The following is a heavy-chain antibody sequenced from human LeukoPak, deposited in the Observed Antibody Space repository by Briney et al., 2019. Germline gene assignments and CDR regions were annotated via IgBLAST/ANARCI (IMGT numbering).Heavy chain of an antibody. V-gene: IGHV4-59*01. CDR3: ARDRAGSPNWFDP. D-gene: IGHD3-10*01. Sequence: TASETLSLTCTVSGGSISSYYWSWIRQPPGKGLEWIGYIYYSGSTNYNPSLKSRVTISVDTSKNQFSLKLSSVTAADTAVYYCARDRAGSPNWFDPWGQGTLVTVSS. CDR1: GGSISSYY. J-gene: IGHJ5*02. CDR2: IYYSGST.